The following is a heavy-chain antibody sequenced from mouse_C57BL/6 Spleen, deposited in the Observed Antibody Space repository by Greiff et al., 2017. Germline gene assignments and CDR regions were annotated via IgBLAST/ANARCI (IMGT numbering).Heavy chain of an antibody. CDR1: GFTFSDYY. V-gene: IGHV5-16*01. Sequence: EVMLVESEGGLVQPGSSMKLSCTASGFTFSDYYMAWVRQVPEKGLEWVANINYDGSSTYYLDSLKSRFIISRDNAKNILYLQMSSLKSEDTATYYCARDRTTVVAGGAMDYWGQGTSVTVSS. D-gene: IGHD1-1*01. J-gene: IGHJ4*01. CDR3: ARDRTTVVAGGAMDY. CDR2: INYDGSST.